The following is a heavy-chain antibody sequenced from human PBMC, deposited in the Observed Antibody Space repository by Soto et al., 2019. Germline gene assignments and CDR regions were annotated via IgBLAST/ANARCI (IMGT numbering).Heavy chain of an antibody. J-gene: IGHJ6*02. CDR1: GFTFSSYA. D-gene: IGHD6-13*01. Sequence: GGSLRLSCAASGFTFSSYAMSWVRQAPGKGLEWVSAISGSGGSTYYADSVKGRFTISRDNSKNTLYLQMNSLRAEDTAVYYCAKFRGDIAADPYYYYGMDVWGQGTTVTVSS. CDR3: AKFRGDIAADPYYYYGMDV. CDR2: ISGSGGST. V-gene: IGHV3-23*01.